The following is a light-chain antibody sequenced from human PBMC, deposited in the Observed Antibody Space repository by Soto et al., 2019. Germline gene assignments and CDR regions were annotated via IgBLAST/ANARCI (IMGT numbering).Light chain of an antibody. CDR1: SSNIGAGYD. CDR2: DNN. V-gene: IGLV1-40*01. Sequence: QSVLTQPPSGSGAPGQRVTISCTGSSSNIGAGYDVNWYQHVPGTAPKLLIYDNNNRPSGVPDRFSGSKSGTSASLAITGLQAEDEADYYCQSYDSGLSSYIFGTGTKLTVL. J-gene: IGLJ1*01. CDR3: QSYDSGLSSYI.